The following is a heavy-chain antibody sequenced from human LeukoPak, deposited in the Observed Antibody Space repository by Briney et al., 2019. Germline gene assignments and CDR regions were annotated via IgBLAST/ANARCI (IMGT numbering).Heavy chain of an antibody. CDR3: ARALAAAGPRYFDY. CDR1: GGSISSSSYY. V-gene: IGHV4-39*01. D-gene: IGHD6-13*01. J-gene: IGHJ4*02. Sequence: PSETLSPTCTVSGGSISSSSYYWGWIRQPPGKGLEWIGSIYYSGSTYYNPSLKSRVTISVDTSKNQFSLKLSSVTAADTAVYYCARALAAAGPRYFDYWGQGTLVTVSS. CDR2: IYYSGST.